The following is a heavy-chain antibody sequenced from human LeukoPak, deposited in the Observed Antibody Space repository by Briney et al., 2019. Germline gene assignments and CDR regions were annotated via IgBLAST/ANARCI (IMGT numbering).Heavy chain of an antibody. CDR2: IIPIFGTA. CDR1: GGTFSSYA. Sequence: GSSVKVSCKASGGTFSSYAISWVRQAPGQGLEWMGGIIPIFGTANYAQKFQGRVTMTRNTSISTAYMELSSLRSEDTAVYYCARGGAVAGFGIDYWGQGTLVTVSS. V-gene: IGHV1-69*05. CDR3: ARGGAVAGFGIDY. D-gene: IGHD6-19*01. J-gene: IGHJ4*02.